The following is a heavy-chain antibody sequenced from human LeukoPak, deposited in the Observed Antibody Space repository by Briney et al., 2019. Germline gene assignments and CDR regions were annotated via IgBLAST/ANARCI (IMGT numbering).Heavy chain of an antibody. V-gene: IGHV3-74*01. CDR3: ARGTGYMIFDH. J-gene: IGHJ4*02. CDR2: INSDGSST. CDR1: GFTFSSYW. D-gene: IGHD3-22*01. Sequence: GGSLRLSCAVSGFTFSSYWMHWVRQAPGKGLVWVSRINSDGSSTSYADSVKGRFTISRDNAKNTLYLQMNSLRAEATAVYYCARGTGYMIFDHWGQGTLVTVSS.